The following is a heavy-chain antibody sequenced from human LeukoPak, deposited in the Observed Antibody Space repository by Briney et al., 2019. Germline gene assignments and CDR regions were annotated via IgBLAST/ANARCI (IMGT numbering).Heavy chain of an antibody. V-gene: IGHV4-39*01. Sequence: SETLSLTCTVSGGSISSSSYYWSWIRQPPGKGLEWIGEINHSGSTNYNPSLKSRVTISVDTSKNQFSLKLSSVTAADTAVYYCARHVGYYYYYMDVWGKGTTVTISS. CDR1: GGSISSSSYY. CDR3: ARHVGYYYYYMDV. CDR2: INHSGST. J-gene: IGHJ6*03.